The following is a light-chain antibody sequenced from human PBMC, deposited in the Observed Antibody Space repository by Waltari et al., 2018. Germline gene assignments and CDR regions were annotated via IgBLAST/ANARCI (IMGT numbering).Light chain of an antibody. V-gene: IGKV4-1*01. CDR2: WAS. J-gene: IGKJ1*01. Sequence: DIVMTQSPDSLAVSLGERATINCTSSQSILYTSDNRNHLTRYQQKPGQPPKLLIYWASTRESGVPDRFSGSGSGTNFTLTISSLQTEDVAVYYCQQYYNAPGTFGQGTRVEIK. CDR3: QQYYNAPGT. CDR1: QSILYTSDNRNH.